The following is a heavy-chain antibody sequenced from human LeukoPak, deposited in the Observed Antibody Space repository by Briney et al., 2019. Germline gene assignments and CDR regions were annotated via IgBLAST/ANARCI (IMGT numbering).Heavy chain of an antibody. CDR2: IIPILGIA. CDR1: GGTFSSYA. CDR3: ARVAGSGYDSLGYYFDC. J-gene: IGHJ4*02. V-gene: IGHV1-69*04. D-gene: IGHD5-12*01. Sequence: GASVKVSCKASGGTFSSYAISWVRQAPGQGLEWMGRIIPILGIANYAQNFQGRVTMTSDTSTSTVYMELSSLRSEDTAVYYCARVAGSGYDSLGYYFDCWGQGTLVTVSS.